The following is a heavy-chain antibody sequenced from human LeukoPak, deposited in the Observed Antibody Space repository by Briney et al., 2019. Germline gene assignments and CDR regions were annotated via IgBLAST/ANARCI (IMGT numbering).Heavy chain of an antibody. D-gene: IGHD2-21*02. CDR2: IYSTGTT. V-gene: IGHV4-4*07. Sequence: SETLSLTYTVSGGSISSYYWSWIRQPAGKRLEWIGRIYSTGTTNYNPSLKSRVTMSVDTSKNLFSLKLTSVTAADTAVYYCARGPYCGGDCYFDSWGQGTLVTVSS. CDR3: ARGPYCGGDCYFDS. J-gene: IGHJ4*02. CDR1: GGSISSYY.